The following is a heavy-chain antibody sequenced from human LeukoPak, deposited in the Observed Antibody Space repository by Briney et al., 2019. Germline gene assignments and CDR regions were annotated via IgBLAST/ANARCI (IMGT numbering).Heavy chain of an antibody. V-gene: IGHV3-30*02. Sequence: GGSLRLSCAASGFTFSSYGMHWVRQAPGKGLEWVAFIRYDGSNKYYADSVKGRFTISRDNSKNTLYLQMNSLRAEDTAVYYCAKDHGSSDWYYFDYWGQGTLVTVSS. CDR1: GFTFSSYG. J-gene: IGHJ4*02. CDR3: AKDHGSSDWYYFDY. CDR2: IRYDGSNK. D-gene: IGHD6-13*01.